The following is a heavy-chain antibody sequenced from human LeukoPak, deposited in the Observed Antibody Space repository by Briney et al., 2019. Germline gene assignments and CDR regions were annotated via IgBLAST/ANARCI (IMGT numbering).Heavy chain of an antibody. Sequence: ASVKVSCKASGGTFSSYAISWVRQAPGQGLEWMGGIIPIFGTANYAQKFQGRVTITADESTSTAYMELSSLRSEDTAVYYCARGGYSNYPYYFDYWGQGTLVTVSS. D-gene: IGHD4-11*01. CDR1: GGTFSSYA. CDR3: ARGGYSNYPYYFDY. V-gene: IGHV1-69*13. CDR2: IIPIFGTA. J-gene: IGHJ4*02.